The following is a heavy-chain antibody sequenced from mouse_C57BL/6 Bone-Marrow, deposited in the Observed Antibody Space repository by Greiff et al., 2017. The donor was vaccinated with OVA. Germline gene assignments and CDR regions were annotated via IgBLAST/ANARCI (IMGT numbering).Heavy chain of an antibody. CDR1: GFNIKDDY. V-gene: IGHV14-4*01. CDR2: IDPENGDT. D-gene: IGHD1-1*01. Sequence: EVQLVESGAELVRPGASVKLSCTASGFNIKDDYMNWVKQRPEQGREWIGGIDPENGDTEYASKFQGKATITADTSSNTAYLQHSSLASEDAAVYYSTITTVEAPEDWGQGTTVTVSS. J-gene: IGHJ4*01. CDR3: TITTVEAPED.